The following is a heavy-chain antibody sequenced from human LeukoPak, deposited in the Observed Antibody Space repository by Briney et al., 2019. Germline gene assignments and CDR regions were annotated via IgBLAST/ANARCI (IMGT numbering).Heavy chain of an antibody. CDR1: GYTFTSYV. Sequence: ASVKVSCKASGYTFTSYVITWVRQAPGQGLEWMGWISAYNGNTNYAQNLQGRVTMTTDTSTSTAYMELRSLRSDDTAVYYCARGRYYGSGSYPLLDYWGQGTLVTVSS. J-gene: IGHJ4*02. CDR3: ARGRYYGSGSYPLLDY. V-gene: IGHV1-18*01. CDR2: ISAYNGNT. D-gene: IGHD3-10*01.